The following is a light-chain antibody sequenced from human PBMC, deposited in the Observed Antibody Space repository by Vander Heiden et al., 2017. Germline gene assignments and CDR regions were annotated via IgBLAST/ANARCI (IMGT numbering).Light chain of an antibody. CDR3: QQSYSTPRYT. CDR2: GAS. CDR1: QSINSY. Sequence: DFQMTQSPSSLSASVGDRVTITCRASQSINSYLNWYQQKPGKAPNLLIYGASSLQSGVPSRFSGSGSGTDFTLTISSLQPEDFATYYCQQSYSTPRYTFGQGTKLEIK. V-gene: IGKV1-39*01. J-gene: IGKJ2*01.